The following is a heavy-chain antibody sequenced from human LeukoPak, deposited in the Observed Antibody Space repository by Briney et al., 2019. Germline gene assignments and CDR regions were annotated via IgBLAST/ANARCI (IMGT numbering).Heavy chain of an antibody. CDR1: GDSISSSTYY. V-gene: IGHV4-39*01. CDR2: IYYSGST. D-gene: IGHD3-10*01. CDR3: ARLRLLYYYMDV. J-gene: IGHJ6*03. Sequence: PSETPSLTCTVSGDSISSSTYYCGWIRQPPGNGLEWIGSIYYSGSTYYNPSLKSRVTISVDTSKNQFSLKLSSVTAADTAVYYCARLRLLYYYMDVWGKGTTVTVSS.